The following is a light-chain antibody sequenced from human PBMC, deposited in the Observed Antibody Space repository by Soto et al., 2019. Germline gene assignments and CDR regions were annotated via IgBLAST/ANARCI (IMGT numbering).Light chain of an antibody. V-gene: IGKV3-11*01. CDR1: QSVGNY. CDR2: DAS. J-gene: IGKJ5*01. Sequence: EIVLTQSPATLSLSPGEGATLSCRASQSVGNYLAWYQHKPGQAPRLLIYDASNRATGIPARFSGSGSGTDFTLTISSLEPEDFAVYYCQQRSRWPIAFGLGTRLEIK. CDR3: QQRSRWPIA.